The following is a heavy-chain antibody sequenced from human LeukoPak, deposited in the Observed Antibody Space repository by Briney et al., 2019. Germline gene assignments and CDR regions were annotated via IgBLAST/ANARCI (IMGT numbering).Heavy chain of an antibody. CDR2: IYYSGRT. Sequence: SETLSLTCTVSGGSISSRNYYWGWIRQPPGKGLEWIGSIYYSGRTYYNPSLKSRVTLSIDTSKSQFSLKLSSVTAADTAVYFCASPYCSGGSCYAYWFDPWGQGTLVTVSS. D-gene: IGHD2-15*01. CDR1: GGSISSRNYY. J-gene: IGHJ5*02. CDR3: ASPYCSGGSCYAYWFDP. V-gene: IGHV4-39*01.